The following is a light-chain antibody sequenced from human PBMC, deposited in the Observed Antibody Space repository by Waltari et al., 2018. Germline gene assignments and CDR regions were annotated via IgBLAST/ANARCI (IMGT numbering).Light chain of an antibody. CDR3: GSYRSSSARYV. J-gene: IGLJ1*01. CDR1: NSDVGGYNY. CDR2: DVS. V-gene: IGLV2-14*01. Sequence: QSALTQPASVSGSPGQSIPISCTGSNSDVGGYNYVSWYQQHPGKAPKVMIYDVSNRPSGVSNRFSGSKSGNTASLIISGLQAEDEADYYCGSYRSSSARYVFGTGTKVTVL.